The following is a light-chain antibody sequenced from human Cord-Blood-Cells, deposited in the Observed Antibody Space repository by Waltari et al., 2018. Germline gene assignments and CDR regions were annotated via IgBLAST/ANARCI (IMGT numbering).Light chain of an antibody. CDR2: GAS. Sequence: EIVLTQSPGTLSLSPGESATLSCRASQSVSSSYLAWYQQKPGQAPRLLIYGASSRATGIPDRFSGSGSGTDFTLTISRLEPEDVAVYYCQQYGSSPYTFGQGIQAGDQT. CDR3: QQYGSSPYT. CDR1: QSVSSSY. J-gene: IGKJ2*01. V-gene: IGKV3-20*01.